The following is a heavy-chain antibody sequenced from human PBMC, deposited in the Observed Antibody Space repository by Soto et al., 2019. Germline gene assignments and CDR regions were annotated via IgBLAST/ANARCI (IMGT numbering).Heavy chain of an antibody. CDR2: ITSKTNNYAT. CDR3: TRYGEDSAFDS. Sequence: GGSLRLSCAASGFTFSSYAMSWVRQASGKGLEWVGRITSKTNNYATVYAASVKGRFTFSRDDSKNTAYLQMSSLKTEDTAVYYCTRYGEDSAFDSWGQGTLVTVSS. CDR1: GFTFSSYA. V-gene: IGHV3-73*01. D-gene: IGHD3-10*01. J-gene: IGHJ4*02.